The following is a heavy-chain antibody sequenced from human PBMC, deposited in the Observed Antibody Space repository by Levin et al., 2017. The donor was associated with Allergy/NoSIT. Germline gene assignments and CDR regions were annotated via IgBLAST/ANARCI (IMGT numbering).Heavy chain of an antibody. CDR1: GFSLNTSGVS. D-gene: IGHD6-13*01. CDR2: VFWDDDK. Sequence: SGPTLVKPTQTLTLTCSFSGFSLNTSGVSVGWIRQPPGKALEWLALVFWDDDKRYSPSLKSRVTITKDTSKNQVDLIMTNMDPVDTATYYCAHSAASDLNWFDPWGPGTLVTVSS. CDR3: AHSAASDLNWFDP. J-gene: IGHJ5*02. V-gene: IGHV2-5*02.